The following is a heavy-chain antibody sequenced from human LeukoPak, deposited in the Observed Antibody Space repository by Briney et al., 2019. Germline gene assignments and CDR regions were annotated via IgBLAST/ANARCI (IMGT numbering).Heavy chain of an antibody. CDR2: ISGSGGTT. V-gene: IGHV3-23*01. Sequence: GGSLRLSCAASGFTFSNYAMSWVRQAPGKGLEWVSAISGSGGTTYYADSVRGRFSISRDNSDNTLFLQMNSLRAEDTAVYYCAKQSVSGYTSGWDRYFHLWGRGTLVTVSS. J-gene: IGHJ2*01. CDR3: AKQSVSGYTSGWDRYFHL. D-gene: IGHD6-25*01. CDR1: GFTFSNYA.